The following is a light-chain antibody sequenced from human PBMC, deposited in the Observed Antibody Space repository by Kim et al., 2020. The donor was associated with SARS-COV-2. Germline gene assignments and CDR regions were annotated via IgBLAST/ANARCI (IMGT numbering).Light chain of an antibody. CDR1: QSVSSN. CDR2: GAS. V-gene: IGKV3-15*01. CDR3: QQYHNWTPNT. Sequence: EIVMTQSPVTLSVSPGERATLSCRASQSVSSNVAWYQQKPGQAPRLLIYGASTRATGIPARFSGSGSGTEFTLTISSLQSEDFAVYYCQQYHNWTPNTFGQGTKL. J-gene: IGKJ2*01.